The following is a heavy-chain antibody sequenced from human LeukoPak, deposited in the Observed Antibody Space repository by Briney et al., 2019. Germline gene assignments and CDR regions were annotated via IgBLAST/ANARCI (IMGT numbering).Heavy chain of an antibody. J-gene: IGHJ4*02. CDR1: GASISGRDSY. D-gene: IGHD3-10*01. CDR3: ARDILSGSGFFDY. V-gene: IGHV4-39*07. CDR2: LYYSGTT. Sequence: PSETLSLTCTVSGASISGRDSYWGWIRQPPGKGLEWIGSLYYSGTTYYNPSLKSRVTTSIDTSKNQFSLKLSSVTAADTAVYYCARDILSGSGFFDYWGQGTLVTVSS.